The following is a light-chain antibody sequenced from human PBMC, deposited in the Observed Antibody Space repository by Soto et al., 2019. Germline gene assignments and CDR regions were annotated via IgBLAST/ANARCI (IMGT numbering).Light chain of an antibody. CDR3: CSYAGSRKV. CDR1: SSDVGGYNY. CDR2: DVS. Sequence: QSALTQPRSVSGSPGQSVTISCTGTSSDVGGYNYVSWYQQHPGKAPKLMIYDVSKRPSGVPDRSSGSKSGNTASLTISGLQAEDEADYYCCSYAGSRKVFGGGTKLTVL. J-gene: IGLJ3*02. V-gene: IGLV2-11*01.